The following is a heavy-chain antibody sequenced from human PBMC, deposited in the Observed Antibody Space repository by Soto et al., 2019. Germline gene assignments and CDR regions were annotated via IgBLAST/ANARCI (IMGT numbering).Heavy chain of an antibody. CDR2: ISAYNGNT. D-gene: IGHD1-1*01. J-gene: IGHJ4*02. CDR1: GYTFTSYG. Sequence: GASVKVSCKASGYTFTSYGISWVRQAPGQGLEWMGWISAYNGNTNYAQKLQGRVTMTTDTSTSTAYMELRSLTSEDTALYYCASTFRNDCYWGKGSLVPVSS. V-gene: IGHV1-18*01. CDR3: ASTFRNDCY.